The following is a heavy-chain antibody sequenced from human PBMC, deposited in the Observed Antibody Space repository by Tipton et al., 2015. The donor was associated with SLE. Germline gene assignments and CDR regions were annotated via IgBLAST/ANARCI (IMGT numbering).Heavy chain of an antibody. Sequence: TLSLTCAVYGGSFSGFYWSWVRHPPGTGLVWIGEINHSGSTNYNPSLKSRVTTSVDPSKNHFSLQLSSVTAADTAVYYCARRGIYGSGSYYPPFDYWGQGMLVIVSS. CDR1: GGSFSGFY. J-gene: IGHJ4*02. CDR3: ARRGIYGSGSYYPPFDY. CDR2: INHSGST. V-gene: IGHV4-34*01. D-gene: IGHD3-10*01.